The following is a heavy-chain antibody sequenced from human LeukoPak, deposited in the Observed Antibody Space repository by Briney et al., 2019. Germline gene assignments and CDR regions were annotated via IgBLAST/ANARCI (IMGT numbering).Heavy chain of an antibody. CDR2: IYYSGSP. CDR1: GGSISSGGYY. Sequence: PSQTLSLTCTVSGGSISSGGYYWRWIRQHPGKGLEWIVYIYYSGSPYYNPALKSPFTISVDTSKNQFSLKLSSVTAADTAVYYCARLISFQYNWFDPWGQGTLVTVSS. D-gene: IGHD2-2*01. CDR3: ARLISFQYNWFDP. V-gene: IGHV4-31*01. J-gene: IGHJ5*02.